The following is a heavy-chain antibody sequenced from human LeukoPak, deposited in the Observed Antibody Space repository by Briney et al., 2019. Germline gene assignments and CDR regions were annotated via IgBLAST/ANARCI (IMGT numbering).Heavy chain of an antibody. CDR1: GGSFSGYY. D-gene: IGHD6-13*01. J-gene: IGHJ4*02. Sequence: PSETLSLTCAVYGGSFSGYYWSWIRQPPGKGLEWIGEINHSGSTNYNPSLKSRVTISVDTSKNQFSLKLSSVTAADTAVYYCAIIAAAGNFDYWGRGTLVTVSS. CDR3: AIIAAAGNFDY. V-gene: IGHV4-34*01. CDR2: INHSGST.